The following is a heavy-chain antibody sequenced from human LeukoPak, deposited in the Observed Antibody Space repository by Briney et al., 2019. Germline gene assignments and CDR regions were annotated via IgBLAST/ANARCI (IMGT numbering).Heavy chain of an antibody. Sequence: HPGGSLRLSCAASGFTFSSYWMSWVRRAPGKGLEWVANIKQDGSEKYYVDSVKGRFTISRDNSKNTLYLQMNSLRAEDTAVYYCAKDVIRSYYDSSGIEYFQHWGQGTLVTVSS. J-gene: IGHJ1*01. V-gene: IGHV3-7*03. CDR3: AKDVIRSYYDSSGIEYFQH. CDR1: GFTFSSYW. D-gene: IGHD3-22*01. CDR2: IKQDGSEK.